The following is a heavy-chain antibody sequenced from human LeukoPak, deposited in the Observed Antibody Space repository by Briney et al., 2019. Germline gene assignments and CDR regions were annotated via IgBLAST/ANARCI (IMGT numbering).Heavy chain of an antibody. V-gene: IGHV3-30-3*01. CDR1: GFTFRTYW. CDR3: ARDNALTSFDY. J-gene: IGHJ4*02. Sequence: GGSLRLSCVGSGFTFRTYWMTWVRQAPGKGLEWVAVISYDGSNKYYADSVKGRFTISRDNSKNTLYLQMNSLRAEDTAVYYCARDNALTSFDYWGQGTLVTVSS. CDR2: ISYDGSNK.